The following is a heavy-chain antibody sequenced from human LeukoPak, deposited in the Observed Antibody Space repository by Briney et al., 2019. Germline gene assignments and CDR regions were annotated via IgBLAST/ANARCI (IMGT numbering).Heavy chain of an antibody. CDR2: ISGDGGST. V-gene: IGHV3-43*02. CDR1: GFTFDDYA. CDR3: AKDIGYCSSTSCYAPYFDY. J-gene: IGHJ4*02. D-gene: IGHD2-2*03. Sequence: GGSLRLSCAASGFTFDDYAMHWVRQAPGKGLEWVSLISGDGGSTYYADSVKGRFTISRDNSKNSLYLQMNSLRTEDTALYYCAKDIGYCSSTSCYAPYFDYWGQGTLVTVSS.